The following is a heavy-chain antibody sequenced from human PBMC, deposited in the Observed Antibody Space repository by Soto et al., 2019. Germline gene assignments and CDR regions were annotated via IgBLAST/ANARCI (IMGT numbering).Heavy chain of an antibody. CDR3: AHYDYSGLVY. Sequence: QIILKESGPTLVKPTQPLTLTCTFSGFSLSTSGVGVTWIRQPPGKALEWLALIYWDDDKRYSPSLKNRLTITKDTSKNQIVLTMTNMDPVDTATYYYAHYDYSGLVYWGQGALVTVSS. CDR1: GFSLSTSGVG. CDR2: IYWDDDK. D-gene: IGHD4-4*01. V-gene: IGHV2-5*02. J-gene: IGHJ4*02.